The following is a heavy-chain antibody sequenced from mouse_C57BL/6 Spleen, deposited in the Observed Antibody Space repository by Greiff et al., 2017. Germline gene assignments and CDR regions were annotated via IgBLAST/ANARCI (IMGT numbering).Heavy chain of an antibody. V-gene: IGHV1-82*01. D-gene: IGHD1-1*01. J-gene: IGHJ2*01. CDR1: GYAFSSSW. CDR3: ARWGYYGSSPYFDY. Sequence: VQLHQSGPELVKPGASVKISCKASGYAFSSSWMNWVKQRPGKGLEWIGRIYPGDGDTNYNGKFKGKATLTADKSSSTAYMQLSSLTSEDSAVYFCARWGYYGSSPYFDYWGQGTTLTVSS. CDR2: IYPGDGDT.